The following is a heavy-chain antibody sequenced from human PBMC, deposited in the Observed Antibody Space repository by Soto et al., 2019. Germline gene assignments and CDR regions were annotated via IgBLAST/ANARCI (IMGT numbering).Heavy chain of an antibody. V-gene: IGHV4-34*01. Sequence: LSLTCAVYGGSFSGYYWSWIRQPPGKGLEWIGEINHSGSTNYNPSLKSRVTISVDTSKNQFSLKLSSVTAADTAVYYCARGGTYYDFWSGYHRGFDYWGQGTLVTVSS. D-gene: IGHD3-3*01. J-gene: IGHJ4*02. CDR1: GGSFSGYY. CDR3: ARGGTYYDFWSGYHRGFDY. CDR2: INHSGST.